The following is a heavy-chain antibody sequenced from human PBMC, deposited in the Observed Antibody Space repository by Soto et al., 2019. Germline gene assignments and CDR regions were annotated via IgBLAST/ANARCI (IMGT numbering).Heavy chain of an antibody. Sequence: GGSLRLSCTASGFTFGDYAMSWFRQAPGKGLEWVGFIRSKAYGGTTEYAASVKGRFTISRDDSKSIAYLQMNSLKTEDTAVYYCTRVEMYIVASSPYDYWGQGTLVTVSS. CDR3: TRVEMYIVASSPYDY. D-gene: IGHD5-12*01. J-gene: IGHJ4*02. V-gene: IGHV3-49*03. CDR2: IRSKAYGGTT. CDR1: GFTFGDYA.